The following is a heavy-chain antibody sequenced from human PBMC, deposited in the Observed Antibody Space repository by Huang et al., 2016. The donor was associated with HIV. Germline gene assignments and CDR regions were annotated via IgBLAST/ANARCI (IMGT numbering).Heavy chain of an antibody. Sequence: QVQLRESGPGLVEPSETLSLTCTVSGASLSSSPYHWGWIRQPPWKGPEWLGTAYFVKNTYYNPSLEGRVTISVDASKNQFSLRLPSVTAADTAVYYCARTGTRDQIIDFWGQGTLVTVSS. D-gene: IGHD1-1*01. V-gene: IGHV4-39*01. J-gene: IGHJ4*02. CDR1: GASLSSSPYH. CDR2: AYFVKNT. CDR3: ARTGTRDQIIDF.